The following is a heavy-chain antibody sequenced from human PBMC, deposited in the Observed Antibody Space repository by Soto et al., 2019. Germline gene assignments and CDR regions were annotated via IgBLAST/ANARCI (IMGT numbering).Heavy chain of an antibody. D-gene: IGHD2-15*01. J-gene: IGHJ6*03. CDR1: GFTFSSYA. V-gene: IGHV3-30*18. Sequence: QVQLVESGGGVVQPGRSLRLSCAASGFTFSSYAMHWVRQAPGKGLEWVAVISYDGNKEYYGDSVKGRFTVSRDNSKNTLYLQVKSLRVEDTAVYYCAKAFYGGNPPPEFYYHMAVW. CDR2: ISYDGNKE. CDR3: AKAFYGGNPPPEFYYHMAV.